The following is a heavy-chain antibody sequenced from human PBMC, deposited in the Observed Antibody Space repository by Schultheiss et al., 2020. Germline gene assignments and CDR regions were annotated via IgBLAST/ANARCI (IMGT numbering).Heavy chain of an antibody. J-gene: IGHJ4*02. Sequence: GGSLRLSCAASGFTFSDYYMSWIRQAPGKGLEWVAVISYDGSNKYYADSVKGRFTISRDNSKNTLYLQMNSLRAEDTAVYYCVRDIVSRYLDLWGQGTLVTVSS. D-gene: IGHD5/OR15-5a*01. V-gene: IGHV3-30-3*01. CDR1: GFTFSDYY. CDR3: VRDIVSRYLDL. CDR2: ISYDGSNK.